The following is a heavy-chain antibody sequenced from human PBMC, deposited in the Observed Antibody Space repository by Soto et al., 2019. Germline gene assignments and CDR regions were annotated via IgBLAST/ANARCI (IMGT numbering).Heavy chain of an antibody. J-gene: IGHJ6*02. CDR2: IIPVFGLV. V-gene: IGHV1-69*01. CDR3: AGGRIVVVGSRAYYGMDV. D-gene: IGHD3-22*01. Sequence: QVHLLLQSGAEVKKPGSPVKVSCKASGGTPSNSAISWVRQAPGQGLEGMGGIIPVFGLVKYAQNFQGRVTITADESTKTAYMALSSVRPAVTAGYYCAGGRIVVVGSRAYYGMDVWGQGTTVTVSS. CDR1: GGTPSNSA.